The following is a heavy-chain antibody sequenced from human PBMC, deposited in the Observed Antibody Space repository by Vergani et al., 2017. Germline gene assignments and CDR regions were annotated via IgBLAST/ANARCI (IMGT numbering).Heavy chain of an antibody. CDR2: IYPGDSDT. CDR1: GGTFSSYA. J-gene: IGHJ6*04. D-gene: IGHD6-13*01. CDR3: ASRVGQQPHQPPTV. Sequence: VQLVQSGAEVKKPGSSVKVSCKASGGTFSSYAISWVRQAPGQGLEWMGGIIYPGDSDTRYSPSFQGQVTISADKSISTAYLQWSSLKASDTAMYYCASRVGQQPHQPPTVWGKGTTVTVSS. V-gene: IGHV5-51*01.